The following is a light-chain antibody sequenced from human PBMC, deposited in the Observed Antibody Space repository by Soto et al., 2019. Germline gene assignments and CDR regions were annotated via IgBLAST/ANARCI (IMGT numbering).Light chain of an antibody. CDR1: QSVSSN. Sequence: RITTQSPATLSVTPGERAPLSCRASQSVSSNVAWYQQKPGQAPRLLIYYASTRATGIPARFRGGGSGTEFTLTISSLQSEDFAVYFCQQYNNWLTFAGGTKVDI. J-gene: IGKJ4*01. CDR3: QQYNNWLT. CDR2: YAS. V-gene: IGKV3-15*01.